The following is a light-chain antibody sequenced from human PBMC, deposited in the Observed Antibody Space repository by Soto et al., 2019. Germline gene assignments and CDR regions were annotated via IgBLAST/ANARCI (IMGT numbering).Light chain of an antibody. CDR1: QSVATN. V-gene: IGKV3-15*01. Sequence: ETVMTQSPATLSVSTGERASLSCRASQSVATNLAWYQQKPGQAPRLLIYGASTRATDIPARFSGSGSGTDFTLTISRLESEDFAVYYCQQYGSSRTFGLGTKVDIK. CDR3: QQYGSSRT. CDR2: GAS. J-gene: IGKJ1*01.